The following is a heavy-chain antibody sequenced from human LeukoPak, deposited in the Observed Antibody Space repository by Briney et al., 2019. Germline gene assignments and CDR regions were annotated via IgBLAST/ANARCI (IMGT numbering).Heavy chain of an antibody. CDR3: AKDRAYSSNWYGGDY. V-gene: IGHV3-23*01. CDR2: ISGSGGST. D-gene: IGHD6-13*01. J-gene: IGHJ4*02. CDR1: GFTFSLYA. Sequence: GGSLRLSCAASGFTFSLYAMSWVRQAPGKEPEWVSVISGSGGSTYYADSVKGRFTISRDNSKNTLYLQMNSLRAEDTALYYCAKDRAYSSNWYGGDYWGQGTLVTVSS.